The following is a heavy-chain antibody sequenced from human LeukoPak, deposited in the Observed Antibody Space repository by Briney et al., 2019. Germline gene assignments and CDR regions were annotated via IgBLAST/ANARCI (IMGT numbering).Heavy chain of an antibody. Sequence: GGSLRLSCGASGFTFSSYAMTWVRQAPGKGLEWVSVIGGSGAITYYADSVRGRFTISRDNSKNTLYLQIDSLRAEDTAVYYCAKHYGSVIQCFDNWGQGTLVTVSS. V-gene: IGHV3-23*01. CDR3: AKHYGSVIQCFDN. CDR2: IGGSGAIT. D-gene: IGHD3-10*01. CDR1: GFTFSSYA. J-gene: IGHJ4*02.